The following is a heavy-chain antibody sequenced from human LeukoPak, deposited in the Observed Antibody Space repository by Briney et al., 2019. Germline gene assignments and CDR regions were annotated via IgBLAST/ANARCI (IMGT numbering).Heavy chain of an antibody. CDR1: GFTFSSYS. Sequence: GGSLGLSCAASGFTFSSYSMNWVRQAPGKGLEWVSSISSSSSYIYYADSAKGRFTISRDNAKNSLYLQMNSLRAEDTAVYYCARERALGYYYDSSWGQGTLVTVSS. J-gene: IGHJ4*02. D-gene: IGHD3-22*01. V-gene: IGHV3-21*01. CDR3: ARERALGYYYDSS. CDR2: ISSSSSYI.